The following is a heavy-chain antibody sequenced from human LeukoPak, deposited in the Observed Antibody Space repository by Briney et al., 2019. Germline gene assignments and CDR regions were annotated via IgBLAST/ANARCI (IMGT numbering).Heavy chain of an antibody. J-gene: IGHJ4*02. CDR2: INHGGSEK. D-gene: IGHD6-13*01. Sequence: GGSHRLSCPACGVSFSGYWMSWARQAPGKGLEWVALINHGGSEKYYVDSVKGRFTISRDNAENSLDLQMNSLRAEDTAVYYCARTGAPGTVDYWGQGTLVTVSS. V-gene: IGHV3-7*01. CDR3: ARTGAPGTVDY. CDR1: GVSFSGYW.